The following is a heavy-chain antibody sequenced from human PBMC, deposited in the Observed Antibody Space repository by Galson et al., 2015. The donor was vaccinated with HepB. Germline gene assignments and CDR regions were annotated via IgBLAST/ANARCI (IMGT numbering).Heavy chain of an antibody. CDR3: ARVRSVAGRNWFDP. Sequence: SLRLSCAASGFTFSSYWMHWVRQAPGKGLVWVARINSDGSSTSYADSVKGRFTISRDNAKNTLYLQMNSLRAEDTAVYYCARVRSVAGRNWFDPWGQGTLVTVSS. CDR1: GFTFSSYW. J-gene: IGHJ5*02. V-gene: IGHV3-74*01. D-gene: IGHD6-19*01. CDR2: INSDGSST.